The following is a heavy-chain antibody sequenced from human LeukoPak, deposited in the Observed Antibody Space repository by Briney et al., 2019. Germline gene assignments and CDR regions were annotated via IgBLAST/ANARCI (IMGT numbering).Heavy chain of an antibody. D-gene: IGHD3-10*01. J-gene: IGHJ5*02. Sequence: PGGSLRLSCAASGFIFTDYWMYWVRQAPGKGLAWVANIKEDGSEKNYVDSVKGRFTISRDNAKNSVYLQMNSLRAEDTAVYYCARDSPGRCITMVRGVKPYNWFDPWGQGTLVTVSS. CDR2: IKEDGSEK. CDR3: ARDSPGRCITMVRGVKPYNWFDP. V-gene: IGHV3-7*01. CDR1: GFIFTDYW.